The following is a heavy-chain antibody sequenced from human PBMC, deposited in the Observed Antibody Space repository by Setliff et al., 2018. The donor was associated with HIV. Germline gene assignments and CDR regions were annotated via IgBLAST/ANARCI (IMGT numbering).Heavy chain of an antibody. CDR1: GFTFSIYS. CDR2: ISSSSSTI. D-gene: IGHD6-13*01. J-gene: IGHJ4*02. V-gene: IGHV3-48*01. CDR3: ARDSGSTWYASSRSDY. Sequence: GGSLRLSCAASGFTFSIYSMNWVRQAPGKGLEWVSYISSSSSTIYYVDSVRGRFTISRDNARNSLYLQMNSLRAEDTAVYHCARDSGSTWYASSRSDYWGQGTLVTVSS.